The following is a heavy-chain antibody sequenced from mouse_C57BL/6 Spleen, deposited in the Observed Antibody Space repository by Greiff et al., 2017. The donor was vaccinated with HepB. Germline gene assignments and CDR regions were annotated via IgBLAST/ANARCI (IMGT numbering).Heavy chain of an antibody. D-gene: IGHD5-1*01. J-gene: IGHJ1*03. Sequence: VQLQQPGTELVKPGASVKLSCKASGYTFTSYWMPWVKQRPGQGLEWIGNINPSNGGTYYNEKFKSKATLTVDKAASTAYMQLSSLTSEDSAVYYCASYLYWYFDVWGTGTTVTVSS. V-gene: IGHV1-53*01. CDR2: INPSNGGT. CDR3: ASYLYWYFDV. CDR1: GYTFTSYW.